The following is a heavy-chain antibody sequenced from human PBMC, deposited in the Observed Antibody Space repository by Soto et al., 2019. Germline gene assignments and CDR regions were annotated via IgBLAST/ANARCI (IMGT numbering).Heavy chain of an antibody. CDR3: ARDSYYGAYGHDAFDI. CDR2: IYTRGST. J-gene: IGHJ3*02. CDR1: GGSISSYY. Sequence: PSETLSLTCTVSGGSISSYYSSWIRQPARKGLEWSWRIYTRGSTNYNTSLKSRVTMSVDTSKDQFSLNLSSVTAADTAVYSGARDSYYGAYGHDAFDIWGQGTLVTVSS. V-gene: IGHV4-4*07. D-gene: IGHD4-17*01.